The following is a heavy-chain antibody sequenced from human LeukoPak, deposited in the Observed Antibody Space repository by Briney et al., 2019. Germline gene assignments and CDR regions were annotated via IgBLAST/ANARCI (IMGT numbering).Heavy chain of an antibody. V-gene: IGHV3-33*08. J-gene: IGHJ4*02. CDR1: GFTFSSYG. CDR2: IWYDGSNK. CDR3: ARDGVTTVTTSVPQIDY. Sequence: GRSLRLSCAVSGFTFSSYGMHWVRQAPGKGLEWVAVIWYDGSNKYYADSVKGRSTISRDNSKNTLYLQMNSLRAEDTAVYYCARDGVTTVTTSVPQIDYWGQGTLVTVSS. D-gene: IGHD4-17*01.